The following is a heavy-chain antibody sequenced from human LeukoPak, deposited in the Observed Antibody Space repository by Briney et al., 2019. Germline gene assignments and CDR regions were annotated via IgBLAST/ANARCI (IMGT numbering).Heavy chain of an antibody. Sequence: SETLSLTCTVSGGSISSYYWSWIRQPPGKGLEWIGYIYYSGSTKYKPSLKSRVTISVDTSKNQFSLKLSSVTAADTAVYHCARTHDYGDYPTTYFDYWGQGTLVTVSS. J-gene: IGHJ4*02. CDR1: GGSISSYY. D-gene: IGHD4-17*01. CDR3: ARTHDYGDYPTTYFDY. CDR2: IYYSGST. V-gene: IGHV4-59*01.